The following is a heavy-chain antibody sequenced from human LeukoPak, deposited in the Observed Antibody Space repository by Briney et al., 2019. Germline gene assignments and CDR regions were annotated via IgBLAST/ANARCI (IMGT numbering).Heavy chain of an antibody. CDR1: GFTFSSYG. CDR3: ARADIVVVPAAMLPDY. CDR2: ISYDGSNK. D-gene: IGHD2-2*01. J-gene: IGHJ4*02. Sequence: PGGSLRLSCAASGFTFSSYGMHWVRQAPGKGLEWVAVISYDGSNKYYADSVKGRFTISRDNSKNTLYLQMNSLRAEDTAVYYCARADIVVVPAAMLPDYWGQGTLVTVSS. V-gene: IGHV3-30*03.